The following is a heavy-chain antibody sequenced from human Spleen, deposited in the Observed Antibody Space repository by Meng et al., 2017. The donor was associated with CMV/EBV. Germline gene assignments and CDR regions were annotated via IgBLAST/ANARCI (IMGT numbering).Heavy chain of an antibody. CDR1: GYTFTSYG. D-gene: IGHD3-16*01. V-gene: IGHV1-18*01. Sequence: ASVKVSCKASGYTFTSYGMSWVRQAPGQGLEWMGWISTYNGNRNYAQKFQGRVTMTTDTSTSTAYMELRSLRSDDTAVYYCARGGPGEYYSGMDVWGQGTTVTVSS. CDR2: ISTYNGNR. J-gene: IGHJ6*02. CDR3: ARGGPGEYYSGMDV.